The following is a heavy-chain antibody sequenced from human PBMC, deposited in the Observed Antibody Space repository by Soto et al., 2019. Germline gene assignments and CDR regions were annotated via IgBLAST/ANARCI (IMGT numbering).Heavy chain of an antibody. CDR1: GGTFSSYT. Sequence: ASVKVSCKASGGTFSSYTISWVRQAPGQGLEWVGRIIPILGIANYAQKFQGRVTITADKSTSTAYMELSSLRSEDTAVYYCAGDNVVVPAANGNGGYYYYYMDVWGKGTTVTVSS. CDR3: AGDNVVVPAANGNGGYYYYYMDV. J-gene: IGHJ6*03. CDR2: IIPILGIA. V-gene: IGHV1-69*04. D-gene: IGHD2-2*01.